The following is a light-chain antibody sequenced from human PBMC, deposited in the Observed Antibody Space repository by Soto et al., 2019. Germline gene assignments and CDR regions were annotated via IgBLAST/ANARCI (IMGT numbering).Light chain of an antibody. CDR3: SSYAGSNRLV. Sequence: QSALTQPASVSGSPGQSITISCTGTSSDVGGYNYVSWYQQHPGKAPKLMIYEVSNRPSGVSNRFSGSKSGSTASLTVSGLQAEDEADYYCSSYAGSNRLVFGGGTKVTVL. V-gene: IGLV2-14*01. J-gene: IGLJ2*01. CDR1: SSDVGGYNY. CDR2: EVS.